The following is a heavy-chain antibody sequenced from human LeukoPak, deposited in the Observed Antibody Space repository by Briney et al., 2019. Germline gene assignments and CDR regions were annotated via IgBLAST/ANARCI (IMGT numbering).Heavy chain of an antibody. Sequence: SETLSLTCAVSGGSISSGGYSWSWIRQPPGKGLEWIGYIYHSGSTYYNPSLKSRVTISVDRSKYQFSLKLSSVTAADTAVYYCARGHYDSTSYFDYWGQGTLVTVSS. J-gene: IGHJ4*02. D-gene: IGHD3-22*01. CDR3: ARGHYDSTSYFDY. CDR2: IYHSGST. CDR1: GGSISSGGYS. V-gene: IGHV4-30-2*01.